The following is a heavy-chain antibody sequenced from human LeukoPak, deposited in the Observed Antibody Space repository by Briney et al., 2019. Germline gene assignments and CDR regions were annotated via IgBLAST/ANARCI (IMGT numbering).Heavy chain of an antibody. CDR3: ARDFVYGGNSDEDYYYGMDV. D-gene: IGHD4-23*01. V-gene: IGHV3-53*01. J-gene: IGHJ6*02. CDR2: IYSGGST. CDR1: GFTVSSNY. Sequence: GSLRLSCAASGFTVSSNYMSCVRQAPGKGLEWVSVIYSGGSTYYADSVKGRFTISRDNSKNTLYLQMNSLRAEDTAVYYCARDFVYGGNSDEDYYYGMDVWGQGTTVTVSS.